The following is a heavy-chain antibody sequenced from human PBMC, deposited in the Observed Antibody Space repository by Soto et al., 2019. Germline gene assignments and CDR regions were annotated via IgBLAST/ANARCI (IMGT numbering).Heavy chain of an antibody. Sequence: GESLKISCNGSGYSFTSYWISWVRQMPGKGLEWMGRIDPSDSYTNYSPSFQGHVTISADKSISTAYLQWSSLKASDTAMYYCASPLYSSSWYYFDYWGQGALVTVSS. D-gene: IGHD6-13*01. J-gene: IGHJ4*02. V-gene: IGHV5-10-1*01. CDR3: ASPLYSSSWYYFDY. CDR1: GYSFTSYW. CDR2: IDPSDSYT.